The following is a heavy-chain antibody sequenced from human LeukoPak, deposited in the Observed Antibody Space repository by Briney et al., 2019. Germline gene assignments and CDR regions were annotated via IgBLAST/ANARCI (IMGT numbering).Heavy chain of an antibody. J-gene: IGHJ4*02. CDR1: GYTFTGYY. V-gene: IGHV1-2*02. CDR2: INPNSGGT. Sequence: ASVKVSCKASGYTFTGYYMHWVRQAPGQGLEWMGWINPNSGGTNYAQKFQGRVTMTRDTSISTAYMELSRLRSDDTAVYYCARHGNIVVVPAAKGFDYWGQGTLVTASS. CDR3: ARHGNIVVVPAAKGFDY. D-gene: IGHD2-2*01.